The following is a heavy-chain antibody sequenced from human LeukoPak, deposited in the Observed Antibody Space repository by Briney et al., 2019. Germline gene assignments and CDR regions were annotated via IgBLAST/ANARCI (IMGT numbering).Heavy chain of an antibody. CDR1: GYTFTSYY. J-gene: IGHJ4*02. CDR2: INPSGGST. Sequence: ASVKVSCKASGYTFTSYYMHWVRQAPGQGLEWMGIINPSGGSTSYAQKFQGRVTMTRDTSTSTVYMELSSLRSEDTAVYYCATEYCSSTSCYDFPGQYYFDYWGQGTLVTVSS. CDR3: ATEYCSSTSCYDFPGQYYFDY. D-gene: IGHD2-2*01. V-gene: IGHV1-46*01.